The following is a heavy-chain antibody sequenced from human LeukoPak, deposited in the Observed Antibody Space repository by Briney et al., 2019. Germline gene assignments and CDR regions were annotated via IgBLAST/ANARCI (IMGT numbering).Heavy chain of an antibody. D-gene: IGHD3-10*01. CDR3: AKDPGAHYYGSGSYRRGSYFEY. Sequence: GGSLRLSCAASGFTFSSYWIHWVRQAPGKGLLWLSRINPDGLSTSHADPVKGRFTISRDNSKNTLYLQMNSLRAEDTAVYYCAKDPGAHYYGSGSYRRGSYFEYWGQGTLVTVSS. V-gene: IGHV3-74*01. CDR1: GFTFSSYW. CDR2: INPDGLST. J-gene: IGHJ4*02.